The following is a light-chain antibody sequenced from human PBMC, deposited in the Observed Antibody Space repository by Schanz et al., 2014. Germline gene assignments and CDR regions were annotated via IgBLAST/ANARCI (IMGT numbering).Light chain of an antibody. CDR3: QHYYNWPRT. Sequence: EIVMTQSPASLSVSPGERATFSCRASQSVSSKLAWYQQKPGQAPRLLIYGASTRATGVPVRFSGSGSGTEFALTISSLQSEDFAVYYCQHYYNWPRTFGQGTKVEIK. V-gene: IGKV3-15*01. CDR2: GAS. CDR1: QSVSSK. J-gene: IGKJ1*01.